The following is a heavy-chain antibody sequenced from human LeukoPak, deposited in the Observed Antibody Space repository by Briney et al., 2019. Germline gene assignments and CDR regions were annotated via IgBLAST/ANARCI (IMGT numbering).Heavy chain of an antibody. CDR2: IYYSGST. CDR3: ARGGSSYYDILTGSFDY. D-gene: IGHD3-9*01. Sequence: SETLSLTCTVSGGSISSYYWSWIRQPPGKGLELIGYIYYSGSTNYNPSLKSRVTISVDKSKNQFSLKLSSVTAADRAVYYCARGGSSYYDILTGSFDYWGQGTLVTVSS. CDR1: GGSISSYY. J-gene: IGHJ4*02. V-gene: IGHV4-59*01.